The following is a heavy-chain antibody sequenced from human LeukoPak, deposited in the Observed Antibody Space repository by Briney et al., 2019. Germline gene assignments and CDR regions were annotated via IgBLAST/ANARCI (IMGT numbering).Heavy chain of an antibody. CDR2: IKQDGREK. J-gene: IGHJ3*02. CDR1: GFTFSSYW. Sequence: GGSLRLSCAASGFTFSSYWMSWVRQAPGKGLEWVANIKQDGREKYQVDSVKGRFTISRDNAKNSLYLQMNSLRAEDTAVYYCARETVLLWFGELNPDAFDIWGQGTMVTVSS. V-gene: IGHV3-7*01. D-gene: IGHD3-10*01. CDR3: ARETVLLWFGELNPDAFDI.